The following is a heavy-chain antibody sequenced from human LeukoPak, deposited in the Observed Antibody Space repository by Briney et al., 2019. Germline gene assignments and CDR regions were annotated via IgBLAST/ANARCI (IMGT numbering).Heavy chain of an antibody. J-gene: IGHJ4*02. Sequence: PSETLSLTCTVSGGSISSYYWSWIRQPPGKGLEWIGYIYYSGSTNYNPSLKSRVTISVDTSKNQFSLKLSSVTAADTAVYYCAIDQRGSSSWYGLHYWGQGNLVTVSS. CDR2: IYYSGST. CDR1: GGSISSYY. D-gene: IGHD6-13*01. V-gene: IGHV4-59*01. CDR3: AIDQRGSSSWYGLHY.